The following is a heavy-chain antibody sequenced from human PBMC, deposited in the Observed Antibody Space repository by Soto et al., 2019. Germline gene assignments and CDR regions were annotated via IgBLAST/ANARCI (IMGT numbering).Heavy chain of an antibody. CDR2: ISRSSTAI. CDR3: ARDREYCSNDDYRCYETGSDY. V-gene: IGHV3-48*01. Sequence: PGGSLRLSCVVSGFSFKNYNMNWVRQAPGKGLEWVSDISRSSTAINYADSVKGRFTISRDNAKNSLYLQMNSLRAEDTAVYYCARDREYCSNDDYRCYETGSDYWGQGTLVTVSS. D-gene: IGHD2-8*01. CDR1: GFSFKNYN. J-gene: IGHJ4*02.